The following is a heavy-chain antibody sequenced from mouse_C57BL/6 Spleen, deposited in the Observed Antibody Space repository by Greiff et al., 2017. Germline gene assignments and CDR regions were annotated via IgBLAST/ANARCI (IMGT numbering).Heavy chain of an antibody. J-gene: IGHJ2*01. V-gene: IGHV14-3*01. CDR1: GFNIKNTY. CDR2: IDPANGNT. CDR3: ARTYYLDY. Sequence: VQLQQSVAELVRPGASVKLSCTASGFNIKNTYMPWVKQRPEQGLEWIGRIDPANGNTKYAPKFQGKATITADTSSNTAYLQLSSLTSEDTAIXYCARTYYLDYWGQGTTLTVSS.